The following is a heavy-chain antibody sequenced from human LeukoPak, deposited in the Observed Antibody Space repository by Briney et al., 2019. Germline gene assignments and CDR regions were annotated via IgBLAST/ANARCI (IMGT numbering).Heavy chain of an antibody. J-gene: IGHJ3*02. CDR1: GGSISSYY. CDR2: IYTSGST. V-gene: IGHV4-4*07. Sequence: PSETLSLTCTGSGGSISSYYWSWIRQPAGKGLEWIGRIYTSGSTNYNPSLKSRVTMSVDTSKNQFSLKLSSVTAADTAVYYCARVHSSSWYRGSAFDIWGQGTMVTVSS. CDR3: ARVHSSSWYRGSAFDI. D-gene: IGHD6-13*01.